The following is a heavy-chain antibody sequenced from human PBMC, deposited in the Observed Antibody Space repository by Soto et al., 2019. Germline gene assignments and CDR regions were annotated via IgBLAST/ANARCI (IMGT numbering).Heavy chain of an antibody. J-gene: IGHJ5*02. Sequence: QLQLQESGPGLVKPSETLSLTCTVSGGSISSSSYYWGWIRQPPGKGLEWIGSIYYSGSTYYNPSLRSRVTISVDTSKNQFSVKLSSVTAADTAVYSCARHGGGSSGWYLHGWFDPWGQGTLVTVSS. CDR2: IYYSGST. CDR1: GGSISSSSYY. CDR3: ARHGGGSSGWYLHGWFDP. V-gene: IGHV4-39*01. D-gene: IGHD6-19*01.